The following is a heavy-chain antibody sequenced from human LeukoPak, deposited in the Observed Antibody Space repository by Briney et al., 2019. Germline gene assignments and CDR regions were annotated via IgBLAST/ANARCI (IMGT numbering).Heavy chain of an antibody. CDR2: ISWNSGSI. Sequence: PGGSLRLSCAASGFTFDDYAMHWVRQAPGKGLEWVSGISWNSGSIGYADSVKGRFTISRDNAKNSLYLQMNSLRAGDTAVYYCAKDPIFSGSYGVFDYWGLGTLVTVSS. D-gene: IGHD1-26*01. CDR3: AKDPIFSGSYGVFDY. CDR1: GFTFDDYA. J-gene: IGHJ4*02. V-gene: IGHV3-9*01.